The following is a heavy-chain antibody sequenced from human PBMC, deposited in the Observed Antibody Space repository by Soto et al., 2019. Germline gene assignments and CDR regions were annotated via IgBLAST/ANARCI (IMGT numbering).Heavy chain of an antibody. J-gene: IGHJ4*02. CDR3: ARDGDSADYGY. CDR1: GDTFGRNA. CDR2: IIPMFPTT. Sequence: QVQLVQSGAEVQRPGSSVKVSCKASGDTFGRNAIHWVRQAPGQGLEWMGGIIPMFPTTNYAQKFKGRLTIKADKSTSTAYMEMSSLRAEDTAVYYCARDGDSADYGYWGQGTLVTVSS. D-gene: IGHD2-21*01. V-gene: IGHV1-69*06.